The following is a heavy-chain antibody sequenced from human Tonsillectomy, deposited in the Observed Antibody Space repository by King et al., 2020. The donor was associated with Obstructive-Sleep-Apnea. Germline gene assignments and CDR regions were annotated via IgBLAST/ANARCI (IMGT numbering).Heavy chain of an antibody. V-gene: IGHV4-59*01. CDR2: ISYSGST. D-gene: IGHD5-24*01. CDR1: GGSINSYY. CDR3: ARDRVGRDGYNRFDY. J-gene: IGHJ4*02. Sequence: QLQESGPGLVKPSETLSLTCTVSGGSINSYYWSWIRQTPGKGLEWIGDISYSGSTNYNPSLKSRVTTSVDTSTNQFSLKLSAVTAADTAVYYCARDRVGRDGYNRFDYWGQGTLVTVSS.